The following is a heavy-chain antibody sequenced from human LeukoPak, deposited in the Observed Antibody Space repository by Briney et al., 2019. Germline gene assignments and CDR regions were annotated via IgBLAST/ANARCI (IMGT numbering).Heavy chain of an antibody. D-gene: IGHD1-1*01. CDR3: ARGNTLNEFDY. CDR1: GFTFSSYG. V-gene: IGHV3-66*01. Sequence: GGSLRLSCAASGFTFSSYGMHWVRQAPGKGLEWVSVIYSGGGTYYADSVKGRFTISRDNSKNTLYLQMNSLRAEDTAVYYCARGNTLNEFDYWGQGTLVTVSS. J-gene: IGHJ4*02. CDR2: IYSGGGT.